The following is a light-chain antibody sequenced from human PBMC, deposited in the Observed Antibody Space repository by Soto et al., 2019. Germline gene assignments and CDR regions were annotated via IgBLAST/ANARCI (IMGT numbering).Light chain of an antibody. J-gene: IGKJ1*01. CDR1: QSINSY. Sequence: DIHMTQSQSPLSASLGDRVTTICRASQSINSYLNWHQQKPGKAPKLLIHGASSLESGVPSRFSGSGSGTEFTLTISSLQPDDFATYYCQQYNSYSFGQGTKVDI. CDR2: GAS. CDR3: QQYNSYS. V-gene: IGKV1-5*02.